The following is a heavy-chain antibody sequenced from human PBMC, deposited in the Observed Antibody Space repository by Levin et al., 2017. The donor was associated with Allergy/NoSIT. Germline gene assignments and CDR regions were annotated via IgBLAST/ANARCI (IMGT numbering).Heavy chain of an antibody. J-gene: IGHJ6*02. CDR2: INAGNGNT. Sequence: VKVSCKASGYTFTSYAMHWVRQAPGQRLEWMGWINAGNGNTKYSQKFQGRVTITRDTSASTAYMELSSLRSEDTAVYYCARGLSPGPYYYYYYGMDVWGQGTTVTVSS. V-gene: IGHV1-3*01. CDR1: GYTFTSYA. CDR3: ARGLSPGPYYYYYYGMDV. D-gene: IGHD2/OR15-2a*01.